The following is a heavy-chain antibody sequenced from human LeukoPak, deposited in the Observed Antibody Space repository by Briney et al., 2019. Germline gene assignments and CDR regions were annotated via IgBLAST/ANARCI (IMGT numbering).Heavy chain of an antibody. Sequence: GGSLRLSCAASGFTFSSYNMNWVRQAPGKGLDWVSYISSSSSTIYYADSVRGRFTISRDNAKNSLYLQMNSLRAEDTAVYYCTTLVPALIYYYYYMDVWGKGTTVTVSS. CDR3: TTLVPALIYYYYYMDV. V-gene: IGHV3-48*01. J-gene: IGHJ6*03. CDR2: ISSSSSTI. CDR1: GFTFSSYN. D-gene: IGHD2-2*01.